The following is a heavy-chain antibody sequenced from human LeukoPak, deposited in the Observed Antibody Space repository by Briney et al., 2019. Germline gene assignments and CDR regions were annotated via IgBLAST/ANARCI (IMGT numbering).Heavy chain of an antibody. V-gene: IGHV3-53*01. Sequence: GSLRLSCAASGFTVSSNYMSWVRQAPGKGLEWVSVIYSGGSTYYADSVKGRFTISRDNSKNTLYLQMNSLRAEDTAVYYCAREFRSYYDILTGPRAFDIWGQGTMVTVSS. CDR3: AREFRSYYDILTGPRAFDI. CDR2: IYSGGST. J-gene: IGHJ3*02. CDR1: GFTVSSNY. D-gene: IGHD3-9*01.